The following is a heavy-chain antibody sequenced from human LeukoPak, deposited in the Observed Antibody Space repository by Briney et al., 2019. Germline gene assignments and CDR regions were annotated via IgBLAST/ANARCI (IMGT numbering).Heavy chain of an antibody. J-gene: IGHJ4*02. V-gene: IGHV3-7*01. Sequence: GGSLRLSCAASGFTFSTYWLSWVRQAPGKGLEWVANIKQDGSEKYYVDSVKGRFTISRDNAKNSLFLQMNTLRVEDTAVYHCAKLIREVTTYYWGPGALVTVSS. CDR1: GFTFSTYW. D-gene: IGHD1-1*01. CDR3: AKLIREVTTYY. CDR2: IKQDGSEK.